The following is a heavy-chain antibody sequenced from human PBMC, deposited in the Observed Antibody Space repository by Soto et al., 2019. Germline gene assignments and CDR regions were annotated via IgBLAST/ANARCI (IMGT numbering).Heavy chain of an antibody. V-gene: IGHV1-18*01. CDR2: ITPFNDNT. J-gene: IGHJ4*02. CDR1: GYTFTTYG. D-gene: IGHD3-9*01. CDR3: GRTDKVDSVPPRDN. Sequence: QIHLVQSGGEVKKPGASVKVSCKTSGYTFTTYGLSWVRQAPGQGLEWMGGITPFNDNTHYAQNLQGRVTMTTDTATNTAYLELRSLTSDETAVYYMGRTDKVDSVPPRDNWGQGTLCTVSS.